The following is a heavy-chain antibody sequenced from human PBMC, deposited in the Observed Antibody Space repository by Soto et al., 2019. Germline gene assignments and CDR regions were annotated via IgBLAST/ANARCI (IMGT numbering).Heavy chain of an antibody. Sequence: GGSLRLSCAASGFTFSDYYMSWIRQAPGKGLEWVSYIGSSSSYTNYADSVKGRFTISRDNAKNSLYLQMNSLRAEDTAVYYCARKEGLGYCSGGSCQYSTYIDYWGQGTLVTVSS. CDR2: IGSSSSYT. D-gene: IGHD2-15*01. V-gene: IGHV3-11*03. CDR3: ARKEGLGYCSGGSCQYSTYIDY. CDR1: GFTFSDYY. J-gene: IGHJ4*02.